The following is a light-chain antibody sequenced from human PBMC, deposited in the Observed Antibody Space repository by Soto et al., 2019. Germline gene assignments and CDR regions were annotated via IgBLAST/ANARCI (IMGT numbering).Light chain of an antibody. V-gene: IGKV1-5*03. CDR1: QTISSW. Sequence: DIQMTQSPSTLSGSGGDRVTITCRASQTISSWLAWYQQKPGKAPKLLIYKASTLKSGVPSRFIGSGSGTEFTLTISSLQPDDFATYYCQHYNRYSEAFGQGTKVELK. CDR2: KAS. J-gene: IGKJ1*01. CDR3: QHYNRYSEA.